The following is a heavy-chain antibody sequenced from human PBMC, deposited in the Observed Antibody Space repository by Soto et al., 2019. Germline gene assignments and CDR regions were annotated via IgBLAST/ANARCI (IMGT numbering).Heavy chain of an antibody. Sequence: QVQPQESGPGLVKPSQPLSLTCTVSGGSISSGSFYWTWIRQHPGKGLEFIGYIYYSGDTYYNPSLRSRVIISLDTSKNQFSLRLNSVTAADTAVYYCAREWSGGRRDGNPDKYYGMDVWGQGTKVTVSS. CDR2: IYYSGDT. CDR3: AREWSGGRRDGNPDKYYGMDV. J-gene: IGHJ6*02. D-gene: IGHD2-15*01. CDR1: GGSISSGSFY. V-gene: IGHV4-31*03.